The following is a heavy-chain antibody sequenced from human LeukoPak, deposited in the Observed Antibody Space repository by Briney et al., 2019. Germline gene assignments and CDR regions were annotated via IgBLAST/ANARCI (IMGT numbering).Heavy chain of an antibody. CDR3: LRGLYSGMDG. CDR1: GFTFSTYW. J-gene: IGHJ6*02. V-gene: IGHV3-74*01. CDR2: INNVGSST. Sequence: GESLRLSCAASGFTFSTYWMHWVRQVPGKGLVWVACINNVGSSTTYVDSVKGRFTISRDNAKNTLYLQMNSLRVEDTAVYYCLRGLYSGMDGWGQGSTVTV.